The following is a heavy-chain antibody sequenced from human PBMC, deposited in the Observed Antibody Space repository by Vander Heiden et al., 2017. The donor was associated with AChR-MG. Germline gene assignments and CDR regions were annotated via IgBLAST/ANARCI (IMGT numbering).Heavy chain of an antibody. V-gene: IGHV3-23*01. D-gene: IGHD3-10*01. Sequence: EVQLLESGGGLVQPGGSLRLSCAAYGFTFSRYAMSWVRQAPGKGLEWVSAISGSGGSTYYADSVKGRFTISRDNSKNTLYLQMNSLRAEDTAVYYCAKDHGVYYYGSGSNDYWGQGTLVTVSS. J-gene: IGHJ4*02. CDR3: AKDHGVYYYGSGSNDY. CDR2: ISGSGGST. CDR1: GFTFSRYA.